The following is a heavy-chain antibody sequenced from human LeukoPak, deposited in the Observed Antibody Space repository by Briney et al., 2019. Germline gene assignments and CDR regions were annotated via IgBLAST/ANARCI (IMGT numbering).Heavy chain of an antibody. D-gene: IGHD4-23*01. CDR3: ARVIRWYRRDAFDI. V-gene: IGHV3-7*01. J-gene: IGHJ3*02. CDR2: IKQDGSEK. Sequence: GGSLRLSCAASGFTFSSYWMSWVRQAPGKGLEWVANIKQDGSEKYYVDSVKDRFTISRDNAKNSLYLQMNSLRAEDTAVYYCARVIRWYRRDAFDIWGQGTMVTVSS. CDR1: GFTFSSYW.